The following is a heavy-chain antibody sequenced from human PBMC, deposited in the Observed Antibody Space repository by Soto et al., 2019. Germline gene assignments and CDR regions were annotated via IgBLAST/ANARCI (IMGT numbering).Heavy chain of an antibody. Sequence: QGTLKESGPTLVKPTQTLTLTCSFSGFSLSTSGVGVGWIRQSPGKALEWLALIYWSGDEHYRPSLKSRLSIIKATSKNHVVLIMTDMAPVDTATYYCARGLATLPVFAFDIWGQGTMVTVSS. J-gene: IGHJ3*02. D-gene: IGHD6-6*01. CDR3: ARGLATLPVFAFDI. V-gene: IGHV2-5*01. CDR1: GFSLSTSGVG. CDR2: IYWSGDE.